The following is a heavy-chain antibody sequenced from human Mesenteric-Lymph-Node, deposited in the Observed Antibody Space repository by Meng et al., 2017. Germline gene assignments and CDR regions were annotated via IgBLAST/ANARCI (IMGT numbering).Heavy chain of an antibody. J-gene: IGHJ5*02. Sequence: SETLSLTCTVSGGSISSYYWSWIRQPPGKGLECIGYIYYSGSTNYNPSLKSRVTISVDTSKNQFSLKLSSVTAADTAVYYCARDVYSSGWYWFDPWGQGTLVTVSS. D-gene: IGHD6-19*01. CDR2: IYYSGST. V-gene: IGHV4-59*01. CDR1: GGSISSYY. CDR3: ARDVYSSGWYWFDP.